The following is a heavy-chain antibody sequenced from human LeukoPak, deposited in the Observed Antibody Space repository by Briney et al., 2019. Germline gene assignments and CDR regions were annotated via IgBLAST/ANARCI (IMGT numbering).Heavy chain of an antibody. CDR2: ISNSGSTI. CDR1: GFIFSDHY. CDR3: ARSLYYAMDV. J-gene: IGHJ6*02. V-gene: IGHV3-11*01. Sequence: PGGSLRLSCAASGFIFSDHYMDWVRQAPGKGLEWISYISNSGSTIQYADSVKGRFTISRDNAKNSLYLQMNSLRAEDTAVYYCARSLYYAMDVWGQGTTVTVSS.